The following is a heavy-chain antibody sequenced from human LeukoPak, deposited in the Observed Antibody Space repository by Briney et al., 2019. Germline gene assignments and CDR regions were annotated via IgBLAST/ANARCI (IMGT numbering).Heavy chain of an antibody. CDR3: ARGIVATIGGDY. V-gene: IGHV3-21*01. Sequence: GGPLRLSCAASGFTFSSYSTNWVRQAPGKGLEWVSSISSSSYIYYADSVKGRFTISRDNAKNSLYLQMNSLRAEDTAVYYCARGIVATIGGDYWGQGTLVTVSS. CDR2: ISSSSYI. D-gene: IGHD5-12*01. CDR1: GFTFSSYS. J-gene: IGHJ4*02.